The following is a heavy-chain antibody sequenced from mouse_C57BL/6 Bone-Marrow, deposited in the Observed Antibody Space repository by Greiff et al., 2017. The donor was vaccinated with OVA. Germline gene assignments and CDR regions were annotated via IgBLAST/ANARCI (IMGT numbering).Heavy chain of an antibody. CDR3: ATHYYGSSPYWYFDV. J-gene: IGHJ1*03. V-gene: IGHV2-2*01. CDR2: IWSGGST. Sequence: QVQLKQSGPGLVQPSQSLSITCTVSGFSLTSYGVHWVRQSPGKGLEWLGVIWSGGSTDYNAAFISRLSISKDNSKSQVFFKMNSLQADYTAIYYCATHYYGSSPYWYFDVWGTGTTVTVSS. CDR1: GFSLTSYG. D-gene: IGHD1-1*01.